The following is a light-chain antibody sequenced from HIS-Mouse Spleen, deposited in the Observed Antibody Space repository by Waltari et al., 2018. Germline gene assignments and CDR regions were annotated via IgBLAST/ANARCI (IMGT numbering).Light chain of an antibody. CDR2: DVS. CDR1: SSHVGGYNY. CDR3: CSYAGSYTGV. V-gene: IGLV2-11*02. Sequence: QSALTQPRPVSGSPGQSVTISCTGTSSHVGGYNYFYWYQQHPGKAPKPMIYDVSKRPSGVPDRFSGSKSGNTASLTISGLQAEDEADYYCCSYAGSYTGVFGTGTKVTVL. J-gene: IGLJ1*01.